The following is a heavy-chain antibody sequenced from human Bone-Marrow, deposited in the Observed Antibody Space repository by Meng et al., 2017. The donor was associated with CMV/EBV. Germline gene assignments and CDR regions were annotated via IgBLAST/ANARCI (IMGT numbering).Heavy chain of an antibody. V-gene: IGHV1-46*01. Sequence: ASVTVSCKASEYTFTGYYIHWVRQAHGQGLEWMGIINPSGGSTSYVQKLQGRVTMTRDTSTSTVYMELSSLRSEDTAVYYCAREDVGYSSSWGYGMDVWGQGTTVTVSS. D-gene: IGHD6-13*01. CDR3: AREDVGYSSSWGYGMDV. CDR1: EYTFTGYY. CDR2: INPSGGST. J-gene: IGHJ6*02.